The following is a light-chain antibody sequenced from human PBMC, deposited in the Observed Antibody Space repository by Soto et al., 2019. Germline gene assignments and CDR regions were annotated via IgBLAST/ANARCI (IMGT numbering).Light chain of an antibody. CDR3: HQYNSYPIT. J-gene: IGKJ5*01. CDR1: QSISSW. CDR2: DAS. Sequence: DIQMTQSPSTLSASVGDRVTITCRPSQSISSWLAWYQQKPGKAPKLLIYDASSLESGVPSRFSGSGSGTEFTLTISSLQPDDFATYYCHQYNSYPITFGQGTRLEIK. V-gene: IGKV1-5*01.